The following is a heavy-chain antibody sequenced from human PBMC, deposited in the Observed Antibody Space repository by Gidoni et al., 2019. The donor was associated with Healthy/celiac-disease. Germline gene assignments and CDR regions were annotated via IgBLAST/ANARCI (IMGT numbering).Heavy chain of an antibody. CDR1: GWSFRGYY. D-gene: IGHD2-15*01. Sequence: QVQLQQCDAGLLKPSETLSLTCAVYGWSFRGYYWSWIRQPPGKGLEWIGEINHSGSTNYNPSLKSRVTISVDTSKNQFSLKLSSVTAADTAVYYCARGKVRRYCSGGSCPAQAYFDYWGQGTLVTVSS. J-gene: IGHJ4*02. CDR3: ARGKVRRYCSGGSCPAQAYFDY. CDR2: INHSGST. V-gene: IGHV4-34*01.